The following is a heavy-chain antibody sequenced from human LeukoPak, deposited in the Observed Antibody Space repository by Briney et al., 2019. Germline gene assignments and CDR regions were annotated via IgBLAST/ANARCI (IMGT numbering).Heavy chain of an antibody. J-gene: IGHJ4*02. CDR3: SRERGLLFDS. CDR1: GFTFNNYQ. D-gene: IGHD3-10*01. Sequence: PGGSLRLSCAASGFTFNNYQMNWVRQAPGKGLECISYISSSGRTIYYADSLKGRFTVSRDNAKNSLYLRMNSLRAEDTAVYYCSRERGLLFDSWGQGTLVTVS. CDR2: ISSSGRTI. V-gene: IGHV3-48*03.